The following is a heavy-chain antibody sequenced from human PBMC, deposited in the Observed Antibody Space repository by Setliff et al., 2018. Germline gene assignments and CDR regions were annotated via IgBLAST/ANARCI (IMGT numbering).Heavy chain of an antibody. CDR3: ARASSGWYSAYYYYMDV. CDR2: VYYSGST. Sequence: PSETLSLTCAVSDFSVSSVYYWGWIRQPPGKGLEWIANVYYSGSTYYNPSLESRFTMSVDTSKSQFSLNLYSVTAADTAVYYCARASSGWYSAYYYYMDVWGKGTTVTVSS. CDR1: DFSVSSVYY. D-gene: IGHD6-19*01. V-gene: IGHV4-38-2*01. J-gene: IGHJ6*03.